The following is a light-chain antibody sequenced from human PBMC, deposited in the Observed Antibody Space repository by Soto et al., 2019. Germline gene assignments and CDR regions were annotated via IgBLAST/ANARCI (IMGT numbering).Light chain of an antibody. CDR2: SNN. Sequence: QSVLTQPPSASETPGQTVSISCSGSNSNTASNTVTWYQHLPGTAPKPPIFSNNQRPSGVPDRFSGSKSGTSASLAISGLQSEDESDYYCAAWDDTLKRYVFGTGTKVTVL. CDR3: AAWDDTLKRYV. V-gene: IGLV1-44*01. J-gene: IGLJ1*01. CDR1: NSNTASNT.